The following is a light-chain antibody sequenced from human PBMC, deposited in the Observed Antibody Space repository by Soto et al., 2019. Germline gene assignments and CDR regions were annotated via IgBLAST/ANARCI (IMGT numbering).Light chain of an antibody. CDR1: RSDVGGYNY. CDR3: SSYAGSNNYV. Sequence: QSVLTQPPSASGSPGQSVTISCTGMRSDVGGYNYVSWYQQHPGKAPKLMIYEVSKRPSGVPDRFSGSKSGNTASLTFSGLQAEDEADYYCSSYAGSNNYVFGTGTKVTVL. V-gene: IGLV2-8*01. J-gene: IGLJ1*01. CDR2: EVS.